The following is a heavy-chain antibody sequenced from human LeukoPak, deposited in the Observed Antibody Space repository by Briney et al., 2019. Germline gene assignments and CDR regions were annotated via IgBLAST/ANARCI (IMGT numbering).Heavy chain of an antibody. V-gene: IGHV3-30*02. D-gene: IGHD2-15*01. CDR1: GFTFSSYG. CDR2: IRYDGSNK. Sequence: GGSLRLSCAASGFTFSSYGMHWVRQAPGKGLEWVAFIRYDGSNKYYADSVKGRFTISRDNSKNTLYLQMNSLRAEDTAVYYCAKDQQLILGYCSGGSCYSLGAFDIWGQGTMVTVSS. J-gene: IGHJ3*02. CDR3: AKDQQLILGYCSGGSCYSLGAFDI.